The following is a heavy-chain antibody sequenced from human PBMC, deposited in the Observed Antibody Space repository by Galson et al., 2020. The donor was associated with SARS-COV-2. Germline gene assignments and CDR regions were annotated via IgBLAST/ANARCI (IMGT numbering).Heavy chain of an antibody. V-gene: IGHV1-24*01. CDR2: FDPEDGET. Sequence: ASVKVSCKVSGYTLTELSMHWVRQAPGKGLEWMGGFDPEDGETIYAQKFQGRVTMTEDTSTDTAYMELSSLRSEDTAVYYCATSPAVTTVGLPPFRTQTANYYYYCGMDVWCQGTTVTVSS. D-gene: IGHD4-17*01. CDR1: GYTLTELS. J-gene: IGHJ6*02. CDR3: ATSPAVTTVGLPPFRTQTANYYYYCGMDV.